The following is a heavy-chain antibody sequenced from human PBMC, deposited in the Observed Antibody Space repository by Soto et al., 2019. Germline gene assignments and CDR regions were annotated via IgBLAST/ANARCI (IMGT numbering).Heavy chain of an antibody. CDR2: IWYDGSNK. Sequence: GGSLRLSCAASGFTFSSYGMHWVRQAPGKGLEWVAVIWYDGSNKYYADSVKGRFTISRDNSKNTLYLQMNSLRAEDTAVYYCARATSIYDILTGYYARPVDYWGQGTLVTVSS. D-gene: IGHD3-9*01. CDR1: GFTFSSYG. J-gene: IGHJ4*02. CDR3: ARATSIYDILTGYYARPVDY. V-gene: IGHV3-33*01.